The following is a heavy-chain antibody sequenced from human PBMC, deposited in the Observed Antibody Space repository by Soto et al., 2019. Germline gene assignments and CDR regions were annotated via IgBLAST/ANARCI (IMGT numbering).Heavy chain of an antibody. Sequence: PGGSLRLSCAASGFTVSSNYMSWVRQAPGKGLEWVSVIYSGGSTYYADSVKGRFTISRHNSKNTLYLQMNSLRAEDTAVYYCASQSMVRGVIADYYYYGMDVWGQGTTVTVSS. CDR1: GFTVSSNY. V-gene: IGHV3-53*04. J-gene: IGHJ6*02. CDR2: IYSGGST. D-gene: IGHD3-10*01. CDR3: ASQSMVRGVIADYYYYGMDV.